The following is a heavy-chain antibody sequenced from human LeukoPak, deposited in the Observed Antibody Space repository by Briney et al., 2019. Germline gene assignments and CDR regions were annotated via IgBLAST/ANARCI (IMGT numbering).Heavy chain of an antibody. D-gene: IGHD6-13*01. CDR1: GGSISSSNW. CDR2: IYHSGSA. Sequence: PSGTLSLTCAVSGGSISSSNWWNWLRQPPGKGLEWIGEIYHSGSANYNPSLKSRVTISVDKSKDQFSLELTSVTAADTAVYYCARGLGTAAGTNSWGQGTLVTVSS. V-gene: IGHV4-4*02. J-gene: IGHJ5*02. CDR3: ARGLGTAAGTNS.